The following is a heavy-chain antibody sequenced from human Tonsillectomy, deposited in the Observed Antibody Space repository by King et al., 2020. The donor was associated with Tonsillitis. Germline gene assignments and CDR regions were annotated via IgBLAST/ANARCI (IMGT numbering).Heavy chain of an antibody. CDR3: ARRPVQYSSGLEAFDI. D-gene: IGHD6-19*01. CDR1: GGSITNSRNY. V-gene: IGHV4-39*01. CDR2: IYYTGST. J-gene: IGHJ3*02. Sequence: QLQESGPGLVKPSETLSLTCTVSGGSITNSRNYWGWIRQPPGEGLEWIGTIYYTGSTYYNPSLESRVTISVDTSRNRFSLQVNSVTAADTAVYYCARRPVQYSSGLEAFDIWGQGTMVAVSS.